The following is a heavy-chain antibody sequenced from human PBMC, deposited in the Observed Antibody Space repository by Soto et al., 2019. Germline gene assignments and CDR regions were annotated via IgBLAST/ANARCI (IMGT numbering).Heavy chain of an antibody. CDR2: IYHSGST. CDR3: ARVPDR. V-gene: IGHV4-30-2*01. Sequence: QLQLQESGSGLVKPSQTLSLTCAVSGGSISSGGYSWSWIRQPPGKGLTWIGYIYHSGSTYYNPSVTSRGHMAVDRAKNQFSLKLGSVTAADTAVYDCARVPDRCGPGTLVTVSS. CDR1: GGSISSGGYS. J-gene: IGHJ5*02.